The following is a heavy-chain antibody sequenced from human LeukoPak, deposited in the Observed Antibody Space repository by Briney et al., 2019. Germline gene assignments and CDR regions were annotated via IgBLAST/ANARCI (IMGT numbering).Heavy chain of an antibody. CDR1: GFTFSDYY. J-gene: IGHJ6*03. CDR3: ARADSWELLYYYYYMDV. D-gene: IGHD1-26*01. V-gene: IGHV3-11*04. Sequence: GGSLRLSCAASGFTFSDYYMSWIRQAPGKGLEWVSYISSSGSTIYYADSVKGRFTISRDNAKNSLYLQMNSLRAEDTAVYYCARADSWELLYYYYYMDVWGKGNTVTVSS. CDR2: ISSSGSTI.